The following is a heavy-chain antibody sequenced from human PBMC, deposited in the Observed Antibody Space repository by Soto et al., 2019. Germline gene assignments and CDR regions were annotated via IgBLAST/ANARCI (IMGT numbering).Heavy chain of an antibody. CDR2: IKQDGSEK. Sequence: GGSLRLSCAASGFTFSSYWMSWVRQAPGKGLEWVANIKQDGSEKYYEDSVKGRFTISRDNAKNSLYLHMNSLRAEDTAVYYCARYRRYDILTGYYYYYSYCMDVWGQGTTVTVSS. CDR3: ARYRRYDILTGYYYYYSYCMDV. D-gene: IGHD3-9*01. V-gene: IGHV3-7*01. CDR1: GFTFSSYW. J-gene: IGHJ6*02.